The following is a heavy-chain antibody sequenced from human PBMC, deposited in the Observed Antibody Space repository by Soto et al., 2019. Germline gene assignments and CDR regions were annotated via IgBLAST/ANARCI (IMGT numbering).Heavy chain of an antibody. D-gene: IGHD3-22*01. J-gene: IGHJ4*02. CDR3: ANYDSSGYGMDY. V-gene: IGHV4-59*01. Sequence: QVQLQESGPGLVKPSETLSLTCTVSGGSISSYYWSWIRQPPGKGLEWIGYIYYSGSTNYNPSLRSRVTTSLDTSKNQFALKLTSVTAADTAVYYCANYDSSGYGMDYWGQGTLVTGSS. CDR2: IYYSGST. CDR1: GGSISSYY.